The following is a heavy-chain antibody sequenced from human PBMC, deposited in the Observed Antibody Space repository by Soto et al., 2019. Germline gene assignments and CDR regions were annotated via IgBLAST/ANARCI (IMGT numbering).Heavy chain of an antibody. D-gene: IGHD3-3*01. CDR1: GGTFSNSP. CDR2: VIPIFSIV. CDR3: ARGRTIFGVVNFDY. J-gene: IGHJ4*02. Sequence: QVQLVQSGAEVKRPGSSVKVSCKASGGTFSNSPIAWVRLAPGQGLEWMGGVIPIFSIVKYAQKFQGRVTFTADDSTSTAYMELSSLTSEDTAVYYCARGRTIFGVVNFDYWGRGTLVTVSS. V-gene: IGHV1-69*01.